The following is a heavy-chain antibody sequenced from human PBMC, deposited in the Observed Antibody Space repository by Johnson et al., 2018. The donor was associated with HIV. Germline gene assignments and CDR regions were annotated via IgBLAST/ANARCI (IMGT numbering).Heavy chain of an antibody. D-gene: IGHD3-3*01. J-gene: IGHJ3*02. CDR1: GFTFSDYY. Sequence: MQLVESGGGLVQPGGSLRLSCAASGFTFSDYYMSWIRQAPGKGLEWVANIQHDGSEKKYVDSVKGRFTISRDNAKNALYLQMNSLRAEDTAVYYCAVDKVLGYTFGSPRDGFDMWGQGTMVTVSS. CDR2: IQHDGSEK. V-gene: IGHV3-7*05. CDR3: AVDKVLGYTFGSPRDGFDM.